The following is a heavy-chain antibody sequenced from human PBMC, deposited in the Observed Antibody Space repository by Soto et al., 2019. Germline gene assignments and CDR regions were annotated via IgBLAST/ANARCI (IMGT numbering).Heavy chain of an antibody. V-gene: IGHV3-30*03. CDR2: ISYDGSNK. Sequence: GGSLRLSCAASGFSFSSYGMHWVRQASGKGLEWVAVISYDGSNKYYADSVKGRFTISRDNSKNTLYLQMNSLRAEDTAVYYCARDYYRFNSGYGFSMDVWGQGTTVTVSS. D-gene: IGHD5-12*01. CDR1: GFSFSSYG. J-gene: IGHJ6*02. CDR3: ARDYYRFNSGYGFSMDV.